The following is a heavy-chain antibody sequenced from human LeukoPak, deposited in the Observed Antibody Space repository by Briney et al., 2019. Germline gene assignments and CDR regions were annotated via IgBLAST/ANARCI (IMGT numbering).Heavy chain of an antibody. CDR1: GFTFSSYG. D-gene: IGHD2-21*01. CDR3: AKDASAYCGGDCYSGDAFDI. Sequence: GRSLRLSCAASGFTFSSYGMHWVRQAPGKGLEWVAVISYDGSNKYYADSVKGRFTISRDNSKNTLYLQMNSLRAEDTAVYYCAKDASAYCGGDCYSGDAFDIWGQGTMVTVSS. J-gene: IGHJ3*02. V-gene: IGHV3-30*18. CDR2: ISYDGSNK.